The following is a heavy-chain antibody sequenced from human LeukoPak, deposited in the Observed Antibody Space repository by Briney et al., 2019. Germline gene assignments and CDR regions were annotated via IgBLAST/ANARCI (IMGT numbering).Heavy chain of an antibody. J-gene: IGHJ6*02. CDR2: ISSSSSYI. D-gene: IGHD2-2*01. CDR3: ARDRGTSPAWYYYGMDV. Sequence: PGGSLRLSCAASGFTFSSYSMNWVRQAPGKGLEWVSSISSSSSYIYYADSVKGRFTISRDNAKNSLYLQMNSLRAEDTAVYYCARDRGTSPAWYYYGMDVWSQGTTVTVSS. V-gene: IGHV3-21*01. CDR1: GFTFSSYS.